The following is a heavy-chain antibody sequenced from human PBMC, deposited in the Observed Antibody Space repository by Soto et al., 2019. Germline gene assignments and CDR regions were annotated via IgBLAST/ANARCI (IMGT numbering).Heavy chain of an antibody. Sequence: VSLRLSCSASGFIFTNYAMNWVRQAPGKGLEWVSVIGGRGNSAYYADSVQGRFTISRDNSKNTLSLQMSSLTADDTAIYYCVREGRGSFDFWGRGTMVTVSS. CDR2: IGGRGNSA. V-gene: IGHV3-23*01. D-gene: IGHD5-12*01. CDR3: VREGRGSFDF. J-gene: IGHJ3*01. CDR1: GFIFTNYA.